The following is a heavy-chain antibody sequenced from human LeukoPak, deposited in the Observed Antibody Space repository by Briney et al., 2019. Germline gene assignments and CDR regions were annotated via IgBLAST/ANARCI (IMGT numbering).Heavy chain of an antibody. V-gene: IGHV4-30-4*01. CDR2: IYYSGST. J-gene: IGHJ3*02. Sequence: SETLSLTCTVSGAXISSGDYYWSWIRQPPGKGLEWIGYIYYSGSTYYNPSLNSRVAISVDTSKNQFSLKLSSVTAADTAVYYCARRSNNAFDIWGQGTMVTVSS. CDR1: GAXISSGDYY. CDR3: ARRSNNAFDI.